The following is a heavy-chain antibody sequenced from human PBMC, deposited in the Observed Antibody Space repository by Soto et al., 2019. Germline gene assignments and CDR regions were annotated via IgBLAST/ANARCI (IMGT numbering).Heavy chain of an antibody. CDR3: ARDKGGTVTTMDAFDI. CDR1: GFSFITYN. V-gene: IGHV3-48*04. CDR2: ISSRSSTI. D-gene: IGHD4-17*01. Sequence: GGSLRLSCAASGFSFITYNMNWVRQAPGRGLEWVSYISSRSSTIYHADSVKGRFTISRDNAKNSLYLQMNSLRAEDTAVYYCARDKGGTVTTMDAFDIWGQGTMVTVSS. J-gene: IGHJ3*02.